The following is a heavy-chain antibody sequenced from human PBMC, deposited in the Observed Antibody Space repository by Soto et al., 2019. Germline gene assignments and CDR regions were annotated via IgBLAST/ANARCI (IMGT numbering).Heavy chain of an antibody. D-gene: IGHD2-2*02. Sequence: GGSLRLSCAASGFTFSSYGMHWVRQAPGKGLEWVAVISYDGSNKYYADSVKGRFTISRDNSKNTLYLQMNSLRAEDTAVYYRAKDSFRIVVVPAAIQYYYYGMDVWGQGTTVTVSS. CDR2: ISYDGSNK. V-gene: IGHV3-30*18. CDR1: GFTFSSYG. J-gene: IGHJ6*02. CDR3: AKDSFRIVVVPAAIQYYYYGMDV.